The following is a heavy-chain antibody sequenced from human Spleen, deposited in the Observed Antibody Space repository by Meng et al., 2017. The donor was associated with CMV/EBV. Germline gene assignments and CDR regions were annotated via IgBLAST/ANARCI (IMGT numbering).Heavy chain of an antibody. V-gene: IGHV3-7*03. CDR1: GFTFSSYW. CDR3: ARGDYSYYYAMDV. D-gene: IGHD3-10*01. Sequence: GGSLRLSCAASGFTFSSYWMSWVRQAPGKGLEWVANIKQDGSEKYYVDSVKGRFTISRDNAKNSLYLQMNSLRAEDTALYHCARGDYSYYYAMDVWGQGTTVTVSS. J-gene: IGHJ6*02. CDR2: IKQDGSEK.